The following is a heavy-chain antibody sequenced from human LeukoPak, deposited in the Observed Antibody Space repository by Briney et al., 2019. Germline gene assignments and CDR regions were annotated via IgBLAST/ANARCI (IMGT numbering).Heavy chain of an antibody. J-gene: IGHJ6*04. CDR2: INHSGST. CDR1: GGSFSGYY. V-gene: IGHV4-34*01. D-gene: IGHD3-16*01. CDR3: ARGLLITFGGEYYYCYGMDV. Sequence: SETLSLTCAVYGGSFSGYYWSWIRQPPGKGLEWIGEINHSGSTNYNPSLKSRVTISVDTSKNQFSLKLSSVTAADTAVYYCARGLLITFGGEYYYCYGMDVWGKGTTVTVSS.